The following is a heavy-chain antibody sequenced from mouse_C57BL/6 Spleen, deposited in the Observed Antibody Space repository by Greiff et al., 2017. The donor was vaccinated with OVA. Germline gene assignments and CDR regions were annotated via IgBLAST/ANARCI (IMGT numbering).Heavy chain of an antibody. CDR1: GFTFSSYA. CDR3: TREGANWDAWFAY. J-gene: IGHJ3*01. V-gene: IGHV5-9-1*02. D-gene: IGHD4-1*01. Sequence: EVKLLESGEGLVKPGGSLKLSCAASGFTFSSYAMSWVRQTPEKRLEWVAYISSGGDYIYSADTVKGRFPISRDNARNTLYLQMSSLKSEDTAMYYCTREGANWDAWFAYWGQGTLVTVSA. CDR2: ISSGGDYI.